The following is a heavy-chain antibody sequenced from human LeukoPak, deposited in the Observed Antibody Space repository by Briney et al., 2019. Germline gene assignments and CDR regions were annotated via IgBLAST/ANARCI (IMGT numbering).Heavy chain of an antibody. CDR3: AKGAALYYYDSSGYHFDY. CDR2: ISYDGSNK. D-gene: IGHD3-22*01. Sequence: GRSLRLSCAASGFTFSSYAMHWVRQAPGKGLEWVAVISYDGSNKYYADSVKGRFTISRDNSKNTLYLQMNSLRAEDTAVYYCAKGAALYYYDSSGYHFDYWGQGTLVTVSS. J-gene: IGHJ4*02. V-gene: IGHV3-30*04. CDR1: GFTFSSYA.